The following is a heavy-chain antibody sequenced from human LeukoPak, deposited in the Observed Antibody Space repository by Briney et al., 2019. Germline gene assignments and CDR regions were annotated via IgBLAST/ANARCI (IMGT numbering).Heavy chain of an antibody. CDR2: ISASGGST. V-gene: IGHV3-23*01. Sequence: GGSLRLSCAASGFTFSSSAMSWVRQVPGKGLEWVSGISASGGSTSYADSVRGRFTISRDNSKNTRYVQMNSLRDEDTAVYYCAKDGQLWLDGFDYWGQGTLVTVSS. CDR1: GFTFSSSA. CDR3: AKDGQLWLDGFDY. J-gene: IGHJ4*02. D-gene: IGHD5-18*01.